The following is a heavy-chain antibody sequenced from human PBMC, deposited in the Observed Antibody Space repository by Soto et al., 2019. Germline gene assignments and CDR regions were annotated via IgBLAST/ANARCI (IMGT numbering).Heavy chain of an antibody. Sequence: QVQLQESGPGLVKPSGTLSLTCAVSGGSISSSNWWSWVRQPPGEGLEWIGEIYHSGSTNYNPSLTSRVTISVDKSKNQFSLKLSSVTAADTAVYYCARGRLLWFGEDEQVLDVWGQGTTVTVSS. J-gene: IGHJ6*02. V-gene: IGHV4-4*02. CDR3: ARGRLLWFGEDEQVLDV. CDR2: IYHSGST. D-gene: IGHD3-10*01. CDR1: GGSISSSNW.